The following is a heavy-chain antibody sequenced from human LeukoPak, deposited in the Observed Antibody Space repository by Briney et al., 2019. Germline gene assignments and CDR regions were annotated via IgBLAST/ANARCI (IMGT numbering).Heavy chain of an antibody. V-gene: IGHV3-7*01. Sequence: PGGALRLSCAASGFTFESFGMNWVRQAPGKGLEWVANIKQDGSEKYYVDSVKGRFTISRDNAKNSLYLQMNSLRAEDTAVYYCARVRYGSGSYYFYYYYYMDVWGKGTTVTVSS. CDR1: GFTFESFG. CDR2: IKQDGSEK. CDR3: ARVRYGSGSYYFYYYYYMDV. J-gene: IGHJ6*03. D-gene: IGHD3-10*01.